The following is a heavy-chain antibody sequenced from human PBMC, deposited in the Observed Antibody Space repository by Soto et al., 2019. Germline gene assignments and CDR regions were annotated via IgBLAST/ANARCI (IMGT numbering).Heavy chain of an antibody. Sequence: QVHLQQWGAGLLKPSETLSLTCAVYGGSFSGYYWTWIRQPPGKGLEWIGEINHRGYTNYSPSLQSRLTISVDTSKHQFYLKLTSVTAADSAVYYCARPDGYSGYSLDFWDQGALVTVSS. CDR2: INHRGYT. D-gene: IGHD5-12*01. V-gene: IGHV4-34*01. J-gene: IGHJ4*02. CDR1: GGSFSGYY. CDR3: ARPDGYSGYSLDF.